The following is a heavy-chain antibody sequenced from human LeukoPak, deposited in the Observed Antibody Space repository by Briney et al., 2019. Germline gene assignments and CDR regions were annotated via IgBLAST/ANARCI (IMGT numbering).Heavy chain of an antibody. CDR1: GFTFNTYA. Sequence: GGSLRLSCAASGFTFNTYAMHWVRQAPGKGLEWVAVIWYDGSNKYYVDSLKGRFTISRDNSKNTLYLQMNTLRAEDTAVYYCARNILPWSSDWYVTAAFDIWGQGTMVTVSS. V-gene: IGHV3-33*01. CDR2: IWYDGSNK. J-gene: IGHJ3*02. D-gene: IGHD6-19*01. CDR3: ARNILPWSSDWYVTAAFDI.